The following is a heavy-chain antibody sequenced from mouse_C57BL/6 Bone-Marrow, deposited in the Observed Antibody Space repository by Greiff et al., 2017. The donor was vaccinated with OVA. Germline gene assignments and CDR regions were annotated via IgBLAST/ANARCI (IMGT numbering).Heavy chain of an antibody. V-gene: IGHV1-76*01. CDR3: AREFAY. CDR2: IYPGSGNT. Sequence: QVQLKESGAELVRPGASVKLSCKASGYTFTDYYINWVKQRPGQGLEWIARIYPGSGNTYYNEKFKGKATLTAEKSSSTAYMQLSSLTSEDSAVYFCAREFAYWGQGTLVTVSA. CDR1: GYTFTDYY. J-gene: IGHJ3*01.